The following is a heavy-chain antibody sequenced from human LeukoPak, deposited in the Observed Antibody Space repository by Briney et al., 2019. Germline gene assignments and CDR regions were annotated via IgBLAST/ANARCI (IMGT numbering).Heavy chain of an antibody. CDR1: GYTFTSYD. J-gene: IGHJ3*02. D-gene: IGHD3-10*01. V-gene: IGHV1-8*01. CDR3: ARGLQGLAYYYGSGSYPDDAFDI. CDR2: MNPNSGNT. Sequence: ASVKVYCKASGYTFTSYDINWVRQATGQGLEWMGWMNPNSGNTGYAQKFQGRVTMTRNTSISTAYMELSSLRSEDTAVYYCARGLQGLAYYYGSGSYPDDAFDIWGQGTMVTVSS.